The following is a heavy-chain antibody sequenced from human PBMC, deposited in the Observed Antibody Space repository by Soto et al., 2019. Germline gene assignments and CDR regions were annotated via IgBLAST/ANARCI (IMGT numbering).Heavy chain of an antibody. D-gene: IGHD3-3*01. CDR2: IKSKTDGGTT. Sequence: DVQLVESGGGLVKPGGSLRLSCAASGFTFSNAWMNWFRQSPGQGLEWVGRIKSKTDGGTTDYAAPVKGRFTISRYDSKNKLYMQMNSLKPADTAVYYCTTEPRSYYDFWSGYYTLSGYWGQGTLVTVSS. CDR3: TTEPRSYYDFWSGYYTLSGY. CDR1: GFTFSNAW. V-gene: IGHV3-15*07. J-gene: IGHJ4*02.